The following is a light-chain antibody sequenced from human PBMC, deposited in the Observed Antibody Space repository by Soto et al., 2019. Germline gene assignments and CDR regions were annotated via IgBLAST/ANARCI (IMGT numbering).Light chain of an antibody. CDR2: GAS. Sequence: EIVLTQSPGTLSLSPGETATLSCRASQSVSSSYLAWYQQKPGQAPRLLIYGASSRATGIPDRFSGSGSGTDFTLTISRLEPEDLAVDYCQPYGSSPWTFGQGTKVEIK. CDR1: QSVSSSY. CDR3: QPYGSSPWT. V-gene: IGKV3-20*01. J-gene: IGKJ1*01.